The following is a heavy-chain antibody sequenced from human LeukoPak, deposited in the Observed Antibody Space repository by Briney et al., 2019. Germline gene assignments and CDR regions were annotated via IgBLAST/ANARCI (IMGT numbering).Heavy chain of an antibody. V-gene: IGHV3-9*01. J-gene: IGHJ3*02. D-gene: IGHD3-3*01. Sequence: PGGSLRLSCAASGFTFDDYAMHWVRQAPGKGLEWVSGISWNSGSIGYADSVKGRFTISRDNAKNSLYLQMNSLRAEDTALYYCASPSGYYALDAFDIWGQGTMVTVSS. CDR3: ASPSGYYALDAFDI. CDR1: GFTFDDYA. CDR2: ISWNSGSI.